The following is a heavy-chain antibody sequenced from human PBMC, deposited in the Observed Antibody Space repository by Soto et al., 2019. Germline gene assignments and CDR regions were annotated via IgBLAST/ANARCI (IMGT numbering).Heavy chain of an antibody. Sequence: QVQLVQSGAEVKKPGASVKVSCKASGYTFTSYAMPWVRQAPGQRLEWMGWINAGNGNTKYSQKFQGRVTITRDTSASTAYMELSSLRSEDTAVYYCARDFSWFGELIASDYWGQGTRVTVSS. CDR1: GYTFTSYA. D-gene: IGHD3-10*01. CDR3: ARDFSWFGELIASDY. CDR2: INAGNGNT. J-gene: IGHJ4*02. V-gene: IGHV1-3*01.